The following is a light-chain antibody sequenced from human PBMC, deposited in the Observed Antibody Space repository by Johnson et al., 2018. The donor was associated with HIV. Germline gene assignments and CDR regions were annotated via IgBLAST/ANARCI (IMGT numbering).Light chain of an antibody. CDR1: RSNIGNNY. V-gene: IGLV1-51*01. CDR3: GTWDSSLGAGV. Sequence: QSVLTQPPSVSAAPGQRVTISCSGSRSNIGNNYVSWYQQLPGAAPKLLIYDNNKRPSGIPDRFSGSKSGTSATLDIAGLQPGDEADYYCGTWDSSLGAGVFGPGTKVSVL. CDR2: DNN. J-gene: IGLJ1*01.